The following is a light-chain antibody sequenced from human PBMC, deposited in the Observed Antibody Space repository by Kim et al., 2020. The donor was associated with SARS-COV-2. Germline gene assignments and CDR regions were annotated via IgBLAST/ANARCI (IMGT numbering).Light chain of an antibody. CDR2: DTT. CDR3: LLYYSGARV. V-gene: IGLV7-46*01. Sequence: QAVVTQEPSLAVSPGGTVTLTCGSSTGSVTSGHYPYWFQQKPGQAPRTLIYDTTSKHSWTPARFSGSLLGGKAALTLSGAQPEDEAEYYCLLYYSGARVFGGGTHLTVL. CDR1: TGSVTSGHY. J-gene: IGLJ3*02.